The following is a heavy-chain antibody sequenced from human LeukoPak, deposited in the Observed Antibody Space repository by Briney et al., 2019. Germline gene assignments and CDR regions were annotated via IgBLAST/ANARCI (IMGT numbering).Heavy chain of an antibody. D-gene: IGHD6-13*01. CDR1: GGTFSSYA. CDR3: ARGGIAAPPPNYYYYYMDV. J-gene: IGHJ6*03. V-gene: IGHV1-69*13. CDR2: IIPIFGTA. Sequence: ASVKVSCKASGGTFSSYAISWVRQAPGQGLEWMGGIIPIFGTANYAQKFQGRVTITADESTSTAYMELSSLRSEDTAVYYCARGGIAAPPPNYYYYYMDVWGKGTTVTVSS.